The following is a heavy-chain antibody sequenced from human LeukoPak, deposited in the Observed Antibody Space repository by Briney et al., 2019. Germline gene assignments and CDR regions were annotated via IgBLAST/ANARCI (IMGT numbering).Heavy chain of an antibody. D-gene: IGHD3-10*01. J-gene: IGHJ4*02. CDR2: ISPTGYTI. CDR1: AFSFSSYE. V-gene: IGHV3-48*03. CDR3: ARVGYHGSGSFDY. Sequence: GGSLRLSCAASAFSFSSYEMNWVRQAPGQGLEWVSYISPTGYTIYYADSVKGRFTISRDSAKNSLYLQMSSLRAEDTAVYYCARVGYHGSGSFDYWGQGPLVTVSS.